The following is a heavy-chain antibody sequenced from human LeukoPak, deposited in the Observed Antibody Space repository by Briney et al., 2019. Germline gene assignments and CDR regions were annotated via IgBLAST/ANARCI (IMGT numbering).Heavy chain of an antibody. J-gene: IGHJ4*02. D-gene: IGHD3-22*01. CDR1: GFTFDNYA. CDR3: AKYYYDSSGLFDY. V-gene: IGHV3-23*01. CDR2: ISGTGIAI. Sequence: GGSLKLSCAASGFTFDNYAMSWVRQAPGRWLEWVSTISGTGIAIYYADSVKGRFTISRDNSKNTLYLQLNSLRAEDTAIYYCAKYYYDSSGLFDYWGQGALVTVSS.